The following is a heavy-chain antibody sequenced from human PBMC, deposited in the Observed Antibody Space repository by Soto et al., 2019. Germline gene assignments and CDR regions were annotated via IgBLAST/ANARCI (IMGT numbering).Heavy chain of an antibody. D-gene: IGHD3-22*01. CDR2: INHSGST. V-gene: IGHV4-34*01. Sequence: PSGTLSLTCAVYGVSFMGYYCSWIPQPPWKGLEGIGGINHSGSTNYNPSLKSGVSISVDASKNQFSVKLSSVTAADTAVYYCARDRFPLRGGRSYDSSGYYFGYWGQGTLVTVSS. CDR1: GVSFMGYY. CDR3: ARDRFPLRGGRSYDSSGYYFGY. J-gene: IGHJ4*02.